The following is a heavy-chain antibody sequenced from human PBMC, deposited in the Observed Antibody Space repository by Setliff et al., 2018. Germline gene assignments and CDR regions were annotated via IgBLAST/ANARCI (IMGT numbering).Heavy chain of an antibody. CDR1: GFTFGDYA. CDR3: SRDLGEEIRYCFDY. CDR2: IRNKPYGGTT. Sequence: PGGSLRLSCTASGFTFGDYAMSWFRQAPGKGLEWVGCIRNKPYGGTTEYAASVKGRFTISRDDSKSIAYLQMNSLKTEDTAVYYCSRDLGEEIRYCFDYWGQGTLVTVSS. V-gene: IGHV3-49*03. J-gene: IGHJ4*02. D-gene: IGHD2-21*01.